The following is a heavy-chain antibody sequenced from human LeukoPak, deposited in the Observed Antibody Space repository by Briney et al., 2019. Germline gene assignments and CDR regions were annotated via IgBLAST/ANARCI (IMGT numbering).Heavy chain of an antibody. J-gene: IGHJ6*02. CDR3: ARERTYYYYGMDV. V-gene: IGHV3-33*01. CDR1: GFTFSSYG. CDR2: IWYDGSNK. Sequence: GGSLRLSCAASGFTFSSYGMHWVRQAPGKGLEWVAVIWYDGSNKYYADSEKGRFTISRDNSKNTLYLQMNSLRAEDTAVYYCARERTYYYYGMDVWGQGTTVTVSS.